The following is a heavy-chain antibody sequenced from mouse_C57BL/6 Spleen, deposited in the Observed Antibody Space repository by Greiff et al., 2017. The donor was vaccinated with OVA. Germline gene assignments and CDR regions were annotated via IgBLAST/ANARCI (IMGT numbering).Heavy chain of an antibody. J-gene: IGHJ2*01. CDR3: ARSGTTVVAPYYFDY. CDR1: GYTFTSYW. Sequence: VQLQQPGAELVKPGASVKLSCKASGYTFTSYWMQWVKQRPGQGLEWIGEIDPSDSYINYNQQFKGKGTLTVDTSSSTAYMQHSSLTSEDSAVYYCARSGTTVVAPYYFDYWGQGTTLTVSS. V-gene: IGHV1-50*01. CDR2: IDPSDSYI. D-gene: IGHD1-1*01.